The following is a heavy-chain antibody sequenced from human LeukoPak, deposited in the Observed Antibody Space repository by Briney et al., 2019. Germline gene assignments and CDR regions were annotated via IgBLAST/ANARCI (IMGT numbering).Heavy chain of an antibody. V-gene: IGHV1-69*13. CDR1: GGTFSSYA. D-gene: IGHD5-24*01. CDR3: AREGGDGYNSYYFDY. Sequence: GASVKVSCKASGGTFSSYAISWVRQAPGQGLEWMGGIIPIFGTANYAQKFQGRVTITADESTSTAYMELSSLRSEDTAVYYCAREGGDGYNSYYFDYWGQGTLVTVSS. J-gene: IGHJ4*02. CDR2: IIPIFGTA.